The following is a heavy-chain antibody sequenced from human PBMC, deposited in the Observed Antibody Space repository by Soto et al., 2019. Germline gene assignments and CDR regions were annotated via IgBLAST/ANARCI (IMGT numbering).Heavy chain of an antibody. V-gene: IGHV1-18*01. J-gene: IGHJ4*02. CDR2: ISAYNGNT. Sequence: QVQLVQSGAEVKKPGASVKVSCKASGYTFTSYGISWVRQAPGQGLEWMGWISAYNGNTNYAQKLQGRVTMTTDTSKSQAYMEMRSLRSDDTAVYYCERDRGGDYEPRGDYWGQGTLVTVSS. CDR1: GYTFTSYG. D-gene: IGHD4-17*01. CDR3: ERDRGGDYEPRGDY.